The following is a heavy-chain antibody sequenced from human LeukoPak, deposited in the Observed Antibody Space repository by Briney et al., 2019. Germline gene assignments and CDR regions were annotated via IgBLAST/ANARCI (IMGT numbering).Heavy chain of an antibody. D-gene: IGHD2-2*01. J-gene: IGHJ3*02. CDR2: ISAYNGNT. Sequence: ASVKVSCKASGYTFTSYGISWVRQAPGQGLEWMGWISAYNGNTNYAQKLQGRVTMTTDTSTSTAYMELKSLRSDDTAVYYCARAENYCSSTSCYSLGAFDIWGQGTMVTVSS. CDR3: ARAENYCSSTSCYSLGAFDI. V-gene: IGHV1-18*01. CDR1: GYTFTSYG.